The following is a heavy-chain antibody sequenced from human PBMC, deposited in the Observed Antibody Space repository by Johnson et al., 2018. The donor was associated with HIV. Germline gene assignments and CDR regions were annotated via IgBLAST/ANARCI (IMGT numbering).Heavy chain of an antibody. D-gene: IGHD3-10*01. CDR2: ISYDGSNK. CDR3: ARGSMVRGVIHAFDI. CDR1: GFTFSSYA. Sequence: GVVQPGRSLRLSCAASGFTFSSYAMNWVRQAPGKGLEWVAVISYDGSNKYYADSVKGRFTISRDNSKNTLYLQMNSLRAEDTAVYYCARGSMVRGVIHAFDIWGQGTMVTVSS. J-gene: IGHJ3*02. V-gene: IGHV3-30-3*01.